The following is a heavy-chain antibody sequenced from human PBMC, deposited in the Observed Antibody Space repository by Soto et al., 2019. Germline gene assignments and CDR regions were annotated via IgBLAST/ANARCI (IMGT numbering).Heavy chain of an antibody. CDR1: GFTFSTYV. V-gene: IGHV3-23*01. D-gene: IGHD3-9*01. CDR3: AKQRVGSRFYDILTGHAFDI. CDR2: ISGSGSTT. J-gene: IGHJ3*02. Sequence: GGSLRLSCAASGFTFSTYVMGWVRQAPGQGPEWVSGISGSGSTTYYEDSVKGRFNISRDNSKNTLYLQMNSLRAEDTAVYYCAKQRVGSRFYDILTGHAFDIWGQGTMVTVSS.